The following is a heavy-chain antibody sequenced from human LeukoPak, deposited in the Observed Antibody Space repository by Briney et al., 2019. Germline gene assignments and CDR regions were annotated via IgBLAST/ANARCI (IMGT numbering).Heavy chain of an antibody. V-gene: IGHV3-33*01. J-gene: IGHJ4*02. CDR3: AREAGSSTPMDY. Sequence: PGGSLRLSCVASGFTFRSYGMYWVRQSPGKGLEWVAFIWYNGGRKYYPDSVKGRFTISRDNAKNSLYLQMNSLRAEDTAVYYCAREAGSSTPMDYWGQGTLVTVSS. CDR1: GFTFRSYG. CDR2: IWYNGGRK. D-gene: IGHD6-6*01.